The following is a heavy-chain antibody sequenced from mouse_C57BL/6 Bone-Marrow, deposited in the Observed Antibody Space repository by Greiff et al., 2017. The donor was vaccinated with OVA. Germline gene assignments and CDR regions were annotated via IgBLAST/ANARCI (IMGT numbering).Heavy chain of an antibody. Sequence: QVQLQQPGAELVKPGASVKLSCKASGYTFTSYWMHWVKQRPGQGLEWIGKIYPNSGSTNYNEKFKSKATLNVDKSSSTAYMQLNSLTSEDSAVYYCTKHYDYIRDYSAVDYWGQGTSVTVAA. CDR1: GYTFTSYW. J-gene: IGHJ4*01. CDR2: IYPNSGST. D-gene: IGHD2-4*01. V-gene: IGHV1-64*01. CDR3: TKHYDYIRDYSAVDY.